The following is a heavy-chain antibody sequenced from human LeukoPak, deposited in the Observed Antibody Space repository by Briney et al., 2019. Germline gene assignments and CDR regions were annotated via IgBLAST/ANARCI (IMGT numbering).Heavy chain of an antibody. CDR2: IYSGGST. CDR1: GFTVSSNY. J-gene: IGHJ6*03. D-gene: IGHD6-19*01. CDR3: AKDLGLVRYYYMDV. Sequence: PGGSLRLSCAASGFTVSSNYMSWVRQAPGKGLEWVSVIYSGGSTYYADSVKGRFTISRDNSKNTLYLQMNSLRAGDTAVYYCAKDLGLVRYYYMDVWGKGTTVTVSS. V-gene: IGHV3-66*01.